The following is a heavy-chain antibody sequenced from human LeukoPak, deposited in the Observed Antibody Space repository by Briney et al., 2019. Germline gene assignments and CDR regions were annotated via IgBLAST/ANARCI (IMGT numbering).Heavy chain of an antibody. V-gene: IGHV3-21*01. Sequence: GGSLRLSCAASGFTFSSYSMNWVRQAPGKGLEWVSSISSSSSYIYYADSVKGRFTISRDNAKNSLYLQMNSLRAEDTAVYYCARDTRLAVAPFDYWGQGTLVTVSS. CDR3: ARDTRLAVAPFDY. CDR1: GFTFSSYS. D-gene: IGHD6-19*01. CDR2: ISSSSSYI. J-gene: IGHJ4*02.